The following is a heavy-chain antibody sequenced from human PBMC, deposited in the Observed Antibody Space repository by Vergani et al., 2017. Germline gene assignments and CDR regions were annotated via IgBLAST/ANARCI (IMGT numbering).Heavy chain of an antibody. D-gene: IGHD3-9*01. V-gene: IGHV4-39*01. J-gene: IGHJ4*02. Sequence: QLHLQESGPGLVKPSETLSLTCTVSGGSITSSSYYWGWIRQPPGKGLEWIGNIYHSGGAYSNPSLKGRVTISVETSKNQFSLEVTSVTAADTAIYFCARTESFILRYFHWALWGQGTLVTVSS. CDR3: ARTESFILRYFHWAL. CDR1: GGSITSSSYY. CDR2: IYHSGGA.